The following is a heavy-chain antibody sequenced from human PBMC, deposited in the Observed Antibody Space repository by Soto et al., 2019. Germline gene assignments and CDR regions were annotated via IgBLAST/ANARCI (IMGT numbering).Heavy chain of an antibody. CDR1: GFTFDDYA. D-gene: IGHD6-13*01. Sequence: EVQLVESGGGLVQPGRSLRLSCAASGFTFDDYAMHWVRQAPGKGLEWVSGISWNSGSIGYADSVKGRFTISRDNAKNSLYLQMNSLRAEDTALYYCAKDDGVSSSWSPVHWGQGTLVTVSS. J-gene: IGHJ1*01. CDR3: AKDDGVSSSWSPVH. V-gene: IGHV3-9*01. CDR2: ISWNSGSI.